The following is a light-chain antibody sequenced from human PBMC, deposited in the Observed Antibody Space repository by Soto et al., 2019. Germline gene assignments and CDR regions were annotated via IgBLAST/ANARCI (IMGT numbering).Light chain of an antibody. CDR3: QQRSNWWLT. J-gene: IGKJ4*01. Sequence: ETVLTQFPATLSLSPGERATLSCRASQSIGKSLAWYQQKPGQAPRLLIYDTSNRATDIPARFSGSGSGTDFTLTISSLEPEDFAVYYCQQRSNWWLTFDGGTKVEIK. V-gene: IGKV3-11*01. CDR1: QSIGKS. CDR2: DTS.